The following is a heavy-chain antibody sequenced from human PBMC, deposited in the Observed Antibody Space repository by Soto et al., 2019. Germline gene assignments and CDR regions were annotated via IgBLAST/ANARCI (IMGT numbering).Heavy chain of an antibody. J-gene: IGHJ6*03. CDR1: GFTFDDYA. Sequence: TGGSLRLSCAASGFTFDDYAMHWVRQAPGKGLEWVSGISWNSGSIGYADSVKGRFTISRDNAKNSLYLQMNSLRAEDTALYYCAKQREVAPYYYYMDVWGKGTTVTVSS. D-gene: IGHD1-26*01. CDR3: AKQREVAPYYYYMDV. V-gene: IGHV3-9*01. CDR2: ISWNSGSI.